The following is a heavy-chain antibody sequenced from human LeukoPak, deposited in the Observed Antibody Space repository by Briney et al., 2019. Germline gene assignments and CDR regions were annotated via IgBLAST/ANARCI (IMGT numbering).Heavy chain of an antibody. J-gene: IGHJ4*02. CDR3: ARVGYYGSGSYT. Sequence: KPSETLSLTCTVSGYSISSGYYWGWIRQPPGKGLEWIGSIYYSGSTYYNPSLKSRVTISVDTSKNQFSLKLSSVTAADTAVYYCARVGYYGSGSYTWGQGTLVTVSS. CDR2: IYYSGST. V-gene: IGHV4-38-2*02. D-gene: IGHD3-10*01. CDR1: GYSISSGYY.